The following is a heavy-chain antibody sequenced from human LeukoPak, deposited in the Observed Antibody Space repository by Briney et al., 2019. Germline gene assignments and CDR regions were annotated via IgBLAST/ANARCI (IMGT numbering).Heavy chain of an antibody. CDR2: IYYTGNT. J-gene: IGHJ4*02. D-gene: IGHD3/OR15-3a*01. CDR1: AVSISSSNSH. V-gene: IGHV4-39*01. Sequence: PSETLSLTCTVSAVSISSSNSHWGWIRQHPGKGLEWIGSIYYTGNTYYNASLKSRVTISIDTSKNQISLRLTSVTATDTAIYYCARQTGSGLFILPGGQGTLVTVSS. CDR3: ARQTGSGLFILP.